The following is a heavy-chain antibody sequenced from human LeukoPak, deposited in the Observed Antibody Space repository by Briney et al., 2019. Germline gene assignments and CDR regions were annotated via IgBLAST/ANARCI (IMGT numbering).Heavy chain of an antibody. Sequence: PSETLSLTCLVSGDSIRSSNYYWGWIRQPPGKGLEWIGSIYYSGRTYYNSSLKSRVSMSVDTTKNQFSLRLTSMTAADTAVYYCARRRYYDGSGYLDWGQGTLVIVS. CDR1: GDSIRSSNYY. CDR3: ARRRYYDGSGYLD. V-gene: IGHV4-39*01. J-gene: IGHJ1*01. CDR2: IYYSGRT. D-gene: IGHD3-22*01.